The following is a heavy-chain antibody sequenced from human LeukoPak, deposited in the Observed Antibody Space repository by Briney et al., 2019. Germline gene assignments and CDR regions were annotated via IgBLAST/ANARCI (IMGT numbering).Heavy chain of an antibody. J-gene: IGHJ4*02. D-gene: IGHD3-22*01. CDR2: ISSSGETK. V-gene: IGHV3-48*04. Sequence: GGSLRLSCAASGFTFSSYAMSWVRQAPGKGLEWISYISSSGETKYYADSVKGRFTISRDNAKNSLYLQMNSLRAEDTAVYYCARSDSSGYVWGQGTLVTVSS. CDR1: GFTFSSYA. CDR3: ARSDSSGYV.